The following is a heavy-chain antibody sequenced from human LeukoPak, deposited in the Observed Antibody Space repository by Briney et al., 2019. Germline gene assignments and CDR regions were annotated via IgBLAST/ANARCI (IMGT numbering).Heavy chain of an antibody. J-gene: IGHJ6*03. CDR3: ARGGSLYDASYYYFLDV. Sequence: GGSPRLSRADSRFTFRNYDMLCVRHASGKGLERASAIETAGDRSYPVSVKGRLTISRENDKNSLFLQMNNLSAGDAAVYYCARGGSLYDASYYYFLDVWGKGTRVTVSS. CDR2: IETAGDR. D-gene: IGHD2/OR15-2a*01. CDR1: RFTFRNYD. V-gene: IGHV3-13*01.